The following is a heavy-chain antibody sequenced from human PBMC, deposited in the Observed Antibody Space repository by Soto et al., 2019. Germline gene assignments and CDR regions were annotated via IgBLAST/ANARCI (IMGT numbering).Heavy chain of an antibody. CDR3: AGGDRWSTLFNY. D-gene: IGHD2-15*01. Sequence: SETLSLTCTVSGGSVNNGGYYWSWIRQHPGMDLEWIGYMYYSGTTYYNPTLKSRVDISIDTSKNQFSLPLTSVTAADTAVYYWAGGDRWSTLFNYWGQGTLVTVSS. J-gene: IGHJ4*02. CDR2: MYYSGTT. V-gene: IGHV4-31*03. CDR1: GGSVNNGGYY.